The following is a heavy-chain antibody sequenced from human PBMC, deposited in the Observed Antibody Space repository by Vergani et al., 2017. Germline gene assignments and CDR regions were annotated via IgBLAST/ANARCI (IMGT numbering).Heavy chain of an antibody. D-gene: IGHD3/OR15-3a*01. CDR3: ARVLLRGLGFDP. CDR1: GFTFSSYG. CDR2: IRYDGSNK. V-gene: IGHV3-30*02. J-gene: IGHJ5*02. Sequence: QVQLVESGGGVVQPGGSLRLSCAASGFTFSSYGMHWVRQAPGKGLEWVAFIRYDGSNKYYADSVKGRFTISRDNSKNTLYLQMNSLRAEDTAVYYCARVLLRGLGFDPWGQGTLVTVSS.